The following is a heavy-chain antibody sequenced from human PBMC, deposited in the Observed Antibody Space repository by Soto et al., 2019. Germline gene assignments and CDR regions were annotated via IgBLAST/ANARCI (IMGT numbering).Heavy chain of an antibody. CDR1: GGSISSYY. CDR3: AREYNWNYGPNHHYHYGMEL. V-gene: IGHV4-4*07. CDR2: IYTSGST. J-gene: IGHJ6*01. Sequence: PSETLSLTCTVSGGSISSYYWSWIRQPAGKGLEWIGRIYTSGSTNYNPSLKSRVTMSVDTSKNQFSLKLSSVTAADTAVYYCAREYNWNYGPNHHYHYGMELSGQRTTVTVSS. D-gene: IGHD1-7*01.